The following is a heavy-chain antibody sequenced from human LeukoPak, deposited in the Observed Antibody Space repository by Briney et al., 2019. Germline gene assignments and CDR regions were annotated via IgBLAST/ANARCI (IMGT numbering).Heavy chain of an antibody. Sequence: GGSLRLSCAASGFTLSSYAMSWVRQGPGKGLGWVSAISVNGNTYHADSVKGRFTISRDSYKNTLYLQMNSLRAEDAAVYYCAKAPVTTCSGAYCYPFDYWGQGTLVTVSS. V-gene: IGHV3-23*01. D-gene: IGHD2-15*01. CDR2: ISVNGNT. J-gene: IGHJ4*02. CDR1: GFTLSSYA. CDR3: AKAPVTTCSGAYCYPFDY.